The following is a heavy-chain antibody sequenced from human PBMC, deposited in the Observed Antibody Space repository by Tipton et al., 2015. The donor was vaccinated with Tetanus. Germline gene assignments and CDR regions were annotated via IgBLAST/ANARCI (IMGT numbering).Heavy chain of an antibody. CDR1: GGSISSYY. V-gene: IGHV4-59*08. Sequence: TLSLTCTVSGGSISSYYWSWIRQPPGKGLEWIGYIYYSGSTNYNPSLKRRVTISVDTSKNQFSLSLSSVIAADTAVYYCARGVSRVWNGHYFDYWGQGALVAVSS. CDR3: ARGVSRVWNGHYFDY. J-gene: IGHJ4*02. CDR2: IYYSGST. D-gene: IGHD1-1*01.